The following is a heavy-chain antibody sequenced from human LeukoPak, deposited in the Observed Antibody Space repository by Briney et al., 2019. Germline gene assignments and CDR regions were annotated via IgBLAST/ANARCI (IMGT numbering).Heavy chain of an antibody. V-gene: IGHV3-20*04. CDR2: INWNGGST. J-gene: IGHJ5*02. CDR3: ARSRGVRGLWNWFDP. CDR1: GFTFDDYG. D-gene: IGHD3-10*01. Sequence: GGSLRPSCAASGFTFDDYGMSWVRQAPGKGLEWVSGINWNGGSTGYADSVKGRFTISRDNAKNSLYLQMNSLRAEDTALYYCARSRGVRGLWNWFDPWGQGTLVTVSS.